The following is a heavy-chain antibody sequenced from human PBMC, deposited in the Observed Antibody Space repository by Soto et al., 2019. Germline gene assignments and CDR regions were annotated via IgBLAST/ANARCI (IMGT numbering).Heavy chain of an antibody. CDR2: IYFRGNT. CDR1: GDSINSDKYY. D-gene: IGHD6-6*01. V-gene: IGHV4-39*01. J-gene: IGHJ6*03. Sequence: SETLSLTCSVSGDSINSDKYYWGWIRQPPGKGLEWIGSIYFRGNTNYNPSLKSRVTISVDTSKNQFSLKLSSVTAADTAVYYCARQLGSSRAYYYYMDVWGKGTTVTVSS. CDR3: ARQLGSSRAYYYYMDV.